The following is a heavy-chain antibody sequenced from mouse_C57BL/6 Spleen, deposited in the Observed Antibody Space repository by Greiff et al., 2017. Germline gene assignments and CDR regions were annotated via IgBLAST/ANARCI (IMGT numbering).Heavy chain of an antibody. D-gene: IGHD4-1*01. CDR1: GFTFSNYW. V-gene: IGHV6-3*01. J-gene: IGHJ3*01. CDR2: IRLKTDTYAS. CDR3: TNWDVGAY. Sequence: EVQLQQSGGGLVQPGGSMKLSCVASGFTFSNYWMNWVRQSPEKGLEWVAQIRLKTDTYASHYAVSVKGRFTNSRDDSKSSVYLQMNNLRAEDTGIYYCTNWDVGAYWGQGTLVTVSA.